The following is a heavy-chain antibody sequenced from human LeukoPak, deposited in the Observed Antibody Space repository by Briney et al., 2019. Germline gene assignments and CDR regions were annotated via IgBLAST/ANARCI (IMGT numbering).Heavy chain of an antibody. CDR2: INPNNGGT. CDR3: ARGSRITIFGVVDYYMDV. D-gene: IGHD3-3*01. Sequence: ASVTVSCKASGYTLTGYYMHWVRQAPGQGLEWMGWINPNNGGTNYAQKFQGRVTMTRDTSISTAYMELSRLRFDDTAVYYCARGSRITIFGVVDYYMDVWGKGTTVTVSS. CDR1: GYTLTGYY. J-gene: IGHJ6*03. V-gene: IGHV1-2*02.